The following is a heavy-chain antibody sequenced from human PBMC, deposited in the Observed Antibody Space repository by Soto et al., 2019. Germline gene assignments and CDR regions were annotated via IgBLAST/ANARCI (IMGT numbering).Heavy chain of an antibody. CDR1: GYTFTSYA. CDR3: ARVGGYYFGSSGLDY. CDR2: INAGNGNT. Sequence: QVQLVQSGAEVKKPGASVKVSCKASGYTFTSYAMHWVRQAPGQRLEWMGWINAGNGNTKYSQKFQGRVTITRDTSASTAYMELSRLRSEDTAVYYCARVGGYYFGSSGLDYWGQGTLVTVSS. D-gene: IGHD3-22*01. V-gene: IGHV1-3*01. J-gene: IGHJ4*02.